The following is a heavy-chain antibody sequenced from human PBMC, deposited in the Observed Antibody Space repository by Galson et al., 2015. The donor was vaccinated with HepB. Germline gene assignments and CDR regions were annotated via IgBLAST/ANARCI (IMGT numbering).Heavy chain of an antibody. D-gene: IGHD4-17*01. CDR2: IPILDIA. Sequence: SVKVSCKASRGTFSSYTVSWVRQAPGQGLEWMGGIPILDIANYAQKFQGRITITADKSTSTAYMELSSLSSEDTAVYYCARSDDYGDYVVPPFDYWGQGTLVTVSS. V-gene: IGHV1-69*10. J-gene: IGHJ4*02. CDR3: ARSDDYGDYVVPPFDY. CDR1: RGTFSSYT.